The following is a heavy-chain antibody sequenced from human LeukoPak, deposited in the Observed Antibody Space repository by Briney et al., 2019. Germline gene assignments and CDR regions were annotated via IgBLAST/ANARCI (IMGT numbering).Heavy chain of an antibody. V-gene: IGHV4-34*01. Sequence: SETLSLTCAVYGGSFSGYYWSWIRQPPGKGLEWIGEINHSGSTNYNPSLKSRVTISVDTSKNQFSLKPSSVTAADTAVYYCARGYYGDPLSYWGQGTLVTVSS. CDR2: INHSGST. CDR3: ARGYYGDPLSY. CDR1: GGSFSGYY. J-gene: IGHJ4*02. D-gene: IGHD4-17*01.